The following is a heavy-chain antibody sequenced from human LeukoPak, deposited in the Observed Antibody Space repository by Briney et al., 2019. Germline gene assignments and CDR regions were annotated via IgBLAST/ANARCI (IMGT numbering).Heavy chain of an antibody. CDR3: ARRSLGSSGYNERYDY. CDR1: GGSISSSSYY. Sequence: SETLSLTCTVSGGSISSSSYYWGWIRQPPGKGLEWIGYIYYSGSTNYNPSLKSRVTISVDTSKNQFSLKLSSVTAADTAVYYCARRSLGSSGYNERYDYWGQGTLVTVSS. V-gene: IGHV4-61*05. CDR2: IYYSGST. D-gene: IGHD3-22*01. J-gene: IGHJ4*02.